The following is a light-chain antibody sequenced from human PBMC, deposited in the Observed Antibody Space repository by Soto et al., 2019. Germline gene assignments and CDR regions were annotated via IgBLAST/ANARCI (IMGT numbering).Light chain of an antibody. CDR3: QQRHKWPLT. J-gene: IGKJ4*01. Sequence: IVMTQSPATLSVSPGEGATLSCTASESINNNLAWYQQKPGQAPRLLIYAATTRATGFPARFSGSGSGTEFTLTISSLQSEDFAVYYCQQRHKWPLTFGGGTKVDI. CDR2: AAT. V-gene: IGKV3-15*01. CDR1: ESINNN.